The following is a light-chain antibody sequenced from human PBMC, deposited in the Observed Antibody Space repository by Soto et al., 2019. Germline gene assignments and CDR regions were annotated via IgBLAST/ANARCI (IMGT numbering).Light chain of an antibody. Sequence: EIVMTQSPATLSVSPGERATLSCRASQSVSSNLAWYQQKPGQAPRLLIYGASTRATGSPARFSGSGSGTEFTLTISSLQSKDVPVYYCQQYNNCPPWTFGQGTKVDIK. J-gene: IGKJ1*01. V-gene: IGKV3-15*01. CDR3: QQYNNCPPWT. CDR1: QSVSSN. CDR2: GAS.